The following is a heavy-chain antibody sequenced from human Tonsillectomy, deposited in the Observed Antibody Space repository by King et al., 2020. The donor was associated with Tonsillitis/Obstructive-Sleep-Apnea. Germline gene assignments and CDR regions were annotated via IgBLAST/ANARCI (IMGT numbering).Heavy chain of an antibody. V-gene: IGHV5-51*01. CDR3: ASLVGYCSGGRCPYYFDH. Sequence: QLVQSGAEVIKPGESLKISCKGSGYSFSNYWIGWVRQMPGRGLEWMGIIYPANSDTRYSPSFQGQVTISADKSISTAYLQWSSLKASDTAMYYCASLVGYCSGGRCPYYFDHWGQGTLVTVSS. CDR1: GYSFSNYW. CDR2: IYPANSDT. J-gene: IGHJ4*02. D-gene: IGHD2-15*01.